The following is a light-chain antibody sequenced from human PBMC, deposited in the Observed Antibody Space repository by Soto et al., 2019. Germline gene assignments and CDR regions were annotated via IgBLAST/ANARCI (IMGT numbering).Light chain of an antibody. Sequence: QSVLTQPPSVSAAPGQKVTISCFGSSSNIGSNYVSWYQRLPGTAPKLLIYDNNMRPSGIPDRFSGSKSGTSATLGITGLQTGDEADYYCGTWDSSLSAVVFGGGTKVTVL. J-gene: IGLJ2*01. CDR1: SSNIGSNY. V-gene: IGLV1-51*01. CDR2: DNN. CDR3: GTWDSSLSAVV.